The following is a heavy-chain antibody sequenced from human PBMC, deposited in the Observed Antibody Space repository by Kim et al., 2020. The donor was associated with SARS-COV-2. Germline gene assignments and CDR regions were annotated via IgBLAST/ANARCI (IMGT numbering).Heavy chain of an antibody. CDR2: INVGNGNT. CDR3: ARDQGVGDY. CDR1: GYTFTTYG. D-gene: IGHD1-26*01. Sequence: ASVKVSCKGSGYTFTTYGMHWVRQAPGQRLEWMGWINVGNGNTKYSEKFQGRVTITRDTSASTAYMELSSLEDSAVYYCARDQGVGDYWGQGALVTVSS. V-gene: IGHV1-3*01. J-gene: IGHJ4*02.